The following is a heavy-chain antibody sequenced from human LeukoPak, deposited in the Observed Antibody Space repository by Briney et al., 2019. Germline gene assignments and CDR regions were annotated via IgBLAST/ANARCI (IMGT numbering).Heavy chain of an antibody. CDR3: AKGFRGSSRLFDY. D-gene: IGHD1-26*01. J-gene: IGHJ4*02. V-gene: IGHV3-23*01. Sequence: PGGSLRLSCAASGFTFSSHAMSWVRQAPGKGLEWVSAISGSGGSTYYADSVKGRFTISRDNSKNTLYLQMNSLRAEDTAVYYCAKGFRGSSRLFDYWGQGTLVTVSS. CDR1: GFTFSSHA. CDR2: ISGSGGST.